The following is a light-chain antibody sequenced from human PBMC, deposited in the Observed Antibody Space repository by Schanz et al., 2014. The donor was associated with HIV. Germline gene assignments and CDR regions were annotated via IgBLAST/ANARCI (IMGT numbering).Light chain of an antibody. CDR1: QSVSSN. Sequence: EIVMTQSPATLSVSPGERATLSCRASQSVSSNLAWYQQKPGQAPRLLIYGASTRATGIPDRFSGSGSGTDFTLTISRLEPADFAVYYCQKYGSSPPTFAQGTKVEIK. J-gene: IGKJ1*01. V-gene: IGKV3-20*01. CDR3: QKYGSSPPT. CDR2: GAS.